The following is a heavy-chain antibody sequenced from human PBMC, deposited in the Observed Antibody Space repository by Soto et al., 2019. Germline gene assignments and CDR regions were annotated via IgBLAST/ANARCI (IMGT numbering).Heavy chain of an antibody. D-gene: IGHD3-22*01. CDR2: ITPIFGTA. CDR3: ARDGTLYDSSGYYYLY. Sequence: ASVKVSCKASGGTFSTSTISWVRQAPGQGLEWMGGITPIFGTASFAQKFQGRVTITADESTSTAYMELSSLRSEDTAMYYCARDGTLYDSSGYYYLYWGQGTLVTVSS. CDR1: GGTFSTST. J-gene: IGHJ4*02. V-gene: IGHV1-69*13.